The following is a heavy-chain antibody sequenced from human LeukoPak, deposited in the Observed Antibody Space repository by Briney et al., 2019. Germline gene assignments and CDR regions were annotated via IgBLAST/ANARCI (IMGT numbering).Heavy chain of an antibody. Sequence: PGGSLRLSCAASGFTFSNYGMHWVRQAPGKGLEWVAVIWSDGSSKYYADYVKGRFTISRDNSRNMLSLQMSSLRAEDTAVYYCAREGGYCRGVTCSPYAFDIWGQGTMVTVSS. CDR1: GFTFSNYG. J-gene: IGHJ3*02. V-gene: IGHV3-33*01. CDR3: AREGGYCRGVTCSPYAFDI. D-gene: IGHD2-15*01. CDR2: IWSDGSSK.